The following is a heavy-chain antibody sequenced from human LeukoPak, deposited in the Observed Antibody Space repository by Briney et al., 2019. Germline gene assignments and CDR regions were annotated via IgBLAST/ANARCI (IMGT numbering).Heavy chain of an antibody. CDR3: AKDFYGDYVVDY. CDR1: GFTFGNYG. J-gene: IGHJ4*02. CDR2: ISGSGGST. V-gene: IGHV3-23*01. D-gene: IGHD4-17*01. Sequence: GGSLRLSCAASGFTFGNYGMSWVRQAPGKGLEWVSAISGSGGSTYYADSVKGRFTISRDNSKDTLYLQMNSLRAEDTAVYYCAKDFYGDYVVDYWGQGTLVTVSS.